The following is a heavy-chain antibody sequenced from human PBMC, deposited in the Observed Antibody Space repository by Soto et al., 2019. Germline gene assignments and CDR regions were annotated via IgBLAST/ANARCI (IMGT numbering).Heavy chain of an antibody. D-gene: IGHD3-22*01. Sequence: ASVKVSCKASGGTFSSYAISWVRQAPGQGLEWMGIINPSGGSTTYAQKFQGRVTMTRDTSTSTVYMDLSSLRSEDTAVYYCARGDYDSSAYSYFDNWGQGTLVTVSS. V-gene: IGHV1-46*01. CDR1: GGTFSSYA. CDR3: ARGDYDSSAYSYFDN. J-gene: IGHJ4*02. CDR2: INPSGGST.